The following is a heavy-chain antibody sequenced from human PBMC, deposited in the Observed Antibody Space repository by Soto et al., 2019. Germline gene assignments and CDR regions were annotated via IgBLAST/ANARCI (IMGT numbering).Heavy chain of an antibody. CDR1: GGTFSSYA. Sequence: ASVKVSCKASGGTFSSYAISWVRQAPGQGLEWMGWISAYNGNTDYEQKFQGRVTMTTDTSTSTAHMELRSLRSDDTAVYYCAREGSRSGRPRPHTYIDYWGQGTLVTVSS. J-gene: IGHJ4*02. CDR2: ISAYNGNT. CDR3: AREGSRSGRPRPHTYIDY. V-gene: IGHV1-18*01. D-gene: IGHD6-13*01.